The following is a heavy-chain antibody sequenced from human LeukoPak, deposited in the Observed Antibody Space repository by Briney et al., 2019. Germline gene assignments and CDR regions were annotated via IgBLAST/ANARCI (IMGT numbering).Heavy chain of an antibody. CDR2: IYYSGST. CDR1: GGSISSSSYY. D-gene: IGHD3-10*01. V-gene: IGHV4-39*07. Sequence: PSETLSLTCTVSGGSISSSSYYWGWIRQPPGKGLEWIGSIYYSGSTYYNPSLKGRVTISVDTSKNQFSLKLSSVTAEDTAVYYCARDRDYYFDYWGQGTLVTVSS. CDR3: ARDRDYYFDY. J-gene: IGHJ4*02.